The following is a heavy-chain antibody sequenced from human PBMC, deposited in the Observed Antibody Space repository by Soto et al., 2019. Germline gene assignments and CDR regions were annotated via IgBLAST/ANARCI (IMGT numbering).Heavy chain of an antibody. CDR2: IYNSGST. CDR1: GGSISRAGYS. Sequence: QLQLQESGSRLVKPSQTLSLTCAVSGGSISRAGYSWSWIRQSPGKGLGWIGYIYNSGSTFYNPGLRSRLTISVDRSESQLSLQLNSVTAADTAVYYCACSRVVTTYFDYWGQGTLVTVSS. CDR3: ACSRVVTTYFDY. J-gene: IGHJ4*02. D-gene: IGHD2-21*02. V-gene: IGHV4-30-2*06.